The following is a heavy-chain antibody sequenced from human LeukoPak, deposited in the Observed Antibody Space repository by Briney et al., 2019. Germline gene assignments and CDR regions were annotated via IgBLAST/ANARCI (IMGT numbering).Heavy chain of an antibody. V-gene: IGHV3-23*01. J-gene: IGHJ4*02. CDR2: TSASGGST. Sequence: PGRSLRLSCAASGFTLSSFGMGWDRQAPRKGLHWVSATSASGGSTYYADSVRGRFSISRDNSRNTLYLQMNSLRAEDTAVYYCARVRPNYYDSSGHYYRRDGDYWGQGTLVTVSS. D-gene: IGHD3-22*01. CDR1: GFTLSSFG. CDR3: ARVRPNYYDSSGHYYRRDGDY.